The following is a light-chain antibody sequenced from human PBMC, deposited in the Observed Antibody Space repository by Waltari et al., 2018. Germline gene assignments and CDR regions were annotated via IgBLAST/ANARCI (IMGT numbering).Light chain of an antibody. V-gene: IGKV3-20*01. CDR3: QHYLRLPVT. Sequence: ESVLTQSPGTLSFSLGERATVPCRASQSVSRALAWYQQKPGQAPSLLIYGASTRATGIPDRFSGSGSGTDFSLTISRLEPDDFAVYYCQHYLRLPVTFGQGTTVEI. CDR1: QSVSRA. J-gene: IGKJ1*01. CDR2: GAS.